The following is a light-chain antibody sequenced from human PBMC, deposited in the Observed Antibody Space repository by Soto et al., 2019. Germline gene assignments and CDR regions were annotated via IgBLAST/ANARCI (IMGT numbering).Light chain of an antibody. CDR1: INDIDIYNL. CDR2: EAN. J-gene: IGLJ2*01. CDR3: CSYAGDNTVV. Sequence: QSVLTQPASVSGSPGQSITISCTGTINDIDIYNLVSWYRHHPGKAPQLIIYEANKRPPGVSNRFSASTSGNTASLTISGLQAEDESDYYCCSYAGDNTVVFGGGTKLTVL. V-gene: IGLV2-23*01.